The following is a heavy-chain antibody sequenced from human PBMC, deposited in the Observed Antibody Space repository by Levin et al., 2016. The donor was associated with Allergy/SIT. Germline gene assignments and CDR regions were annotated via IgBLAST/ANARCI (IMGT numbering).Heavy chain of an antibody. D-gene: IGHD3-22*01. V-gene: IGHV4-31*02. Sequence: PGKGLEWIGYIYYSGSTYYNPSLKSRVTISVDTSKNQFSLKLSSVTAADTAVYYCARDGANYDSSGYYYGWFDPWGQGTLVTVSS. J-gene: IGHJ5*02. CDR3: ARDGANYDSSGYYYGWFDP. CDR2: IYYSGST.